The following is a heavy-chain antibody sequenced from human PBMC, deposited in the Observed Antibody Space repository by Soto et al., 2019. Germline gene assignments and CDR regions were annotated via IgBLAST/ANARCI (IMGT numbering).Heavy chain of an antibody. J-gene: IGHJ4*02. V-gene: IGHV1-3*01. Sequence: ASVKVSCKASGYTFTSYAMHWVRQAPGQRLEWMGWINAGNGNTKYSQKFQGRVTITRDTSASTAYMGLSSLRAEDTAVYYCAKDTYYHDSSGYYVFDNWGQGTLVTVSS. CDR1: GYTFTSYA. CDR2: INAGNGNT. CDR3: AKDTYYHDSSGYYVFDN. D-gene: IGHD3-22*01.